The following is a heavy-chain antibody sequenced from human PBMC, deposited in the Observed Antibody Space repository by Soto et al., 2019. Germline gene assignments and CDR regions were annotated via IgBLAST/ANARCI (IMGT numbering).Heavy chain of an antibody. CDR3: ARAATYYYDSSGYYPYYYYGMDV. V-gene: IGHV4-31*03. Sequence: PLSLTCTVSGGSISSGGYYWSWIRQHPGKGLEWIGYIYYSGSTYYNPSLKSRVTISVDTSKNQFSLKLSSVTAADTAVYYCARAATYYYDSSGYYPYYYYGMDVWGQGTTVT. CDR2: IYYSGST. CDR1: GGSISSGGYY. D-gene: IGHD3-22*01. J-gene: IGHJ6*02.